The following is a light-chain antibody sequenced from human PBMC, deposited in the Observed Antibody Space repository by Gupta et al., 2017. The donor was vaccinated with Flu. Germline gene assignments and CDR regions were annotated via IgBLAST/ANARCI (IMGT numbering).Light chain of an antibody. V-gene: IGKV3-20*01. CDR3: QQYGSSPLYS. J-gene: IGKJ2*03. Sequence: EIVLTQSPGTLSLSPGERATLSCRASQSVSSSSLAWFQQKPGQAPRLLIYDASTRATGIPDRFSGSGSGTDFTLTISRREPEDFAGFYCQQYGSSPLYSFGQGTKLEIK. CDR2: DAS. CDR1: QSVSSSS.